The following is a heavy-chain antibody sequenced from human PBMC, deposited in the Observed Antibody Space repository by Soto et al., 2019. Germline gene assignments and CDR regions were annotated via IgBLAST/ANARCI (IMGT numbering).Heavy chain of an antibody. CDR1: GGTFSSYT. CDR3: ASEQSGYDSFDY. V-gene: IGHV1-69*02. CDR2: IIPILGIA. Sequence: QVQLVQSGAEVKKPGSSVKVSCKASGGTFSSYTISWVRQAPGQGLEWMGRIIPILGIANYAQKFQGRVTITADKSTSTAYVELSSLRSEDTAVYYCASEQSGYDSFDYWGQGTLVTVSS. J-gene: IGHJ4*02. D-gene: IGHD5-12*01.